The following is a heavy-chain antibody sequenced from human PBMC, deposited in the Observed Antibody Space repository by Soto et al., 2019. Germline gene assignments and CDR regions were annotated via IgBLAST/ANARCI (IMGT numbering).Heavy chain of an antibody. D-gene: IGHD6-6*01. V-gene: IGHV3-9*01. J-gene: IGHJ3*02. Sequence: SLRLSCAASGFTFDAYAMHWVRQAPGKGLEWVSGISWNSGSIGYADSVKGRFTISRDNAKNSLYLQMNSLRAEDTALYYCAKEIALPGIAARLHAFDIWGQGTMVT. CDR3: AKEIALPGIAARLHAFDI. CDR1: GFTFDAYA. CDR2: ISWNSGSI.